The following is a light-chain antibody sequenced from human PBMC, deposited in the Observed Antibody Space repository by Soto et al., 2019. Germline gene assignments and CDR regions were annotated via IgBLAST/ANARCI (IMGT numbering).Light chain of an antibody. Sequence: DIQMTQSPSTLSASVGDRVTITCRASQSISSWLAWYQQKPGKAPKLLIYKASSLESGVPSRFSGSGSGTEFTLILSSLQPDDFATYYCQQYNSYPYNFGQGTKLQIK. CDR1: QSISSW. CDR3: QQYNSYPYN. J-gene: IGKJ2*01. CDR2: KAS. V-gene: IGKV1-5*03.